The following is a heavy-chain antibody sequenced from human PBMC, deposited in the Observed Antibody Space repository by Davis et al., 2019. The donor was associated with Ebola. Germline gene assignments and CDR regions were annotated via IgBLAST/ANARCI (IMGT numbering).Heavy chain of an antibody. Sequence: PGGSLRLSCAASGFTFSSYEMNWVRQAPGKGLEWVSYISSSGSIIYYADSVKGRFTISRDSAKNSLYLQMNSLRAEDTAVHYCARGGYVDHWGQGTLVTVSS. J-gene: IGHJ4*02. CDR3: ARGGYVDH. CDR2: ISSSGSII. V-gene: IGHV3-48*03. CDR1: GFTFSSYE.